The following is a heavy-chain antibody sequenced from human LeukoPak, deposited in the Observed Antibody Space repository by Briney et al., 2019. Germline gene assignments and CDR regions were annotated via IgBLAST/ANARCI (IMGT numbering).Heavy chain of an antibody. Sequence: SETLSLTCAVYGGSFSGYYWSWLRQPPGKGLEWLGEINHSGSTNYNPSLKSRVTISVDTSKNQFPLKLSSVTAADTAVYYCARGIVDYSNYAAWFDPWGQGTLVTVSS. CDR2: INHSGST. D-gene: IGHD4-11*01. CDR3: ARGIVDYSNYAAWFDP. J-gene: IGHJ5*02. V-gene: IGHV4-34*01. CDR1: GGSFSGYY.